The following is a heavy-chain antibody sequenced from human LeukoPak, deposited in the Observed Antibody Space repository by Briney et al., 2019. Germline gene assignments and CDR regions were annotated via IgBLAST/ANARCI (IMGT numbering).Heavy chain of an antibody. V-gene: IGHV4-38-2*01. J-gene: IGHJ4*02. CDR3: ARRYSNYFFDY. Sequence: SETLSPTCAVSGYSITSGYYWAWIRQPPGKGLEWIGNIYHSGSTYYNASLKSRVTISVDTSKNQFSLKLSSVAAADTAVYYCARRYSNYFFDYWGQGTLVTVSS. CDR1: GYSITSGYY. D-gene: IGHD4-11*01. CDR2: IYHSGST.